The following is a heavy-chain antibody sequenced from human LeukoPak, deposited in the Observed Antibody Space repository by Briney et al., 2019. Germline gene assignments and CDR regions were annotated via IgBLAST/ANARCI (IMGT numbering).Heavy chain of an antibody. J-gene: IGHJ4*02. CDR1: GFTFSSHG. CDR2: IWYDGSNK. D-gene: IGHD6-13*01. Sequence: PGGSLRLSCVASGFTFSSHGLHWVRQAPGKGLEWVSFIWYDGSNKHYADSVKGRFTISRDNSEHTLYLQMNSLRVEDTAAYYCAKDQSAIAGIDYWGQGTLVTVSS. CDR3: AKDQSAIAGIDY. V-gene: IGHV3-30*02.